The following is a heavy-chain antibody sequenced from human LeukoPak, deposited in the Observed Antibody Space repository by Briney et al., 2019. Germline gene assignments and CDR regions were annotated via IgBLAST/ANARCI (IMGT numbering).Heavy chain of an antibody. CDR3: ARLQGGMVYSYYFDW. Sequence: PSETLSLTCTVSGGSISSYYWSWIRQPPGKGLEWIGYIYSSGSTNYNPSLKSRVTISVDTSKNQFSLKLSSVTAADTAVYYCARLQGGMVYSYYFDWWGQGTLVTVSS. CDR1: GGSISSYY. V-gene: IGHV4-4*09. D-gene: IGHD2-8*01. CDR2: IYSSGST. J-gene: IGHJ4*02.